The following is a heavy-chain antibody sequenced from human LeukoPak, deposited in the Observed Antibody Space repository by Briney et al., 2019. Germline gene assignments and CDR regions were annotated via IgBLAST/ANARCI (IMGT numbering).Heavy chain of an antibody. Sequence: SETLSLTCTVSGGSISSYYWSWIRQPPGKGLEWIGSIYYSGSVNYNPSLKTRVTISADTSKNQLSLKLTSVTAADTALYYCARQGSGGRALDIWGQGTMVTVSS. CDR3: ARQGSGGRALDI. V-gene: IGHV4-39*01. CDR2: IYYSGSV. J-gene: IGHJ3*02. CDR1: GGSISSYY.